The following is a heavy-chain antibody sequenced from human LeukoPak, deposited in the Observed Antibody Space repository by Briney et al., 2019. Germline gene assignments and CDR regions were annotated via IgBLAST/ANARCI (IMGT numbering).Heavy chain of an antibody. CDR1: GFSLSTYY. CDR2: IAYDGNNT. J-gene: IGHJ6*04. V-gene: IGHV3-30*18. Sequence: GGSLRLSCAASGFSLSTYYMNWVRQAPGKGLEWVAVIAYDGNNTYYGDSVRGRFTISRDNSKKMVYLEMNSLRVEDTAVYYCAKTGMLRRVGYLDVWGKGTAVIVSS. CDR3: AKTGMLRRVGYLDV. D-gene: IGHD1-1*01.